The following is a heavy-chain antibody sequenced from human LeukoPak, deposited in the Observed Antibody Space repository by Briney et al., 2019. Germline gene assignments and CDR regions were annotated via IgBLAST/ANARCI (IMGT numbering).Heavy chain of an antibody. CDR1: GFTFSSYA. V-gene: IGHV3-30*03. D-gene: IGHD3-10*01. Sequence: PGGSLRLSCAASGFTFSSYAMSWVRQAPGKGLEWVAVISHDGSKKYYGDSVEGRSTISRDNSKNTLYLQMNSLRAEDTAVYYCASNSGSGSYHIADWGQGTLVTVAS. CDR3: ASNSGSGSYHIAD. CDR2: ISHDGSKK. J-gene: IGHJ4*02.